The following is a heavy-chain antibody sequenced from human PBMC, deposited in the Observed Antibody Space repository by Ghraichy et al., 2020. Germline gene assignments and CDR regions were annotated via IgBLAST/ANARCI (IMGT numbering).Heavy chain of an antibody. CDR2: IKEDGSLK. Sequence: GGSLRLSCAASGFSFSSHWMAWIRQAPGKGLEWVANIKEDGSLKFYGDSVKGRFTISRDNVKNSVYLQMTSLRADDTAVYYCARALGIADYWGQRTLVTVSS. CDR1: GFSFSSHW. D-gene: IGHD1-14*01. CDR3: ARALGIADY. V-gene: IGHV3-7*03. J-gene: IGHJ4*02.